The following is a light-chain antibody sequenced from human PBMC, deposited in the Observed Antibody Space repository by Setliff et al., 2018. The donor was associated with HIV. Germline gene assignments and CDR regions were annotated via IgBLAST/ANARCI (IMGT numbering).Light chain of an antibody. V-gene: IGLV2-23*01. CDR2: EGS. CDR3: CSYAGSSTTYV. CDR1: SSDVGSYNL. Sequence: QSALTQPASVSGSPGQSITISCTGTSSDVGSYNLVSWYQQHPGKAPKLMIYEGSKRPSGVSNRFSGSKSGNTASLTISGLQAEDEADYCCCSYAGSSTTYVFGTGTKVT. J-gene: IGLJ1*01.